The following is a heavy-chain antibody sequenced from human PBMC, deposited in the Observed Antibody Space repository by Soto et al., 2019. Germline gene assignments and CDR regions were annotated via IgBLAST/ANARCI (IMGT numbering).Heavy chain of an antibody. CDR1: GFTFRNYI. J-gene: IGHJ4*02. Sequence: QVHLVESGGGVVQPGRSLRLSCAASGFTFRNYIMHWVRQAPGMGLEWVAVVSFDGSDKYYPESVRGRFTISRDNSKNTLCLEMTSLRAEDTAIYYCARDSAGEGGYWGQGTLVTVSS. D-gene: IGHD3-16*01. CDR3: ARDSAGEGGY. CDR2: VSFDGSDK. V-gene: IGHV3-30-3*01.